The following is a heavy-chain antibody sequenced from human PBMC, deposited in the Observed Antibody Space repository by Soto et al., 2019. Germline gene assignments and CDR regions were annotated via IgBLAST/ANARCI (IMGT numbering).Heavy chain of an antibody. Sequence: ASVKVSCKASGYTFTSYYMHWVRQAPGQGLEWMGIINPSGGSTSYAQKFQGRVTMTRDTSTSTVYMELSSLRHEDTAVYFCARDSGWPILNFDNWGQGTPVTVSS. CDR2: INPSGGST. V-gene: IGHV1-46*01. CDR1: GYTFTSYY. CDR3: ARDSGWPILNFDN. J-gene: IGHJ4*02. D-gene: IGHD3-10*01.